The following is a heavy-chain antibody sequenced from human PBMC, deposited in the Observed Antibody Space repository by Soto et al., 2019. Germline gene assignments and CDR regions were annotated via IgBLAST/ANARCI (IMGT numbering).Heavy chain of an antibody. CDR2: INHSGST. J-gene: IGHJ4*02. CDR1: GGSFSGYY. CDR3: ARVWSSSWYRTRTFDY. V-gene: IGHV4-34*01. D-gene: IGHD6-13*01. Sequence: SETLSLTCAVYGGSFSGYYWSWIRQPPGKGLEWIGEINHSGSTNYNPSPKSRVTISVDTSKNQFSLKLSSVTAADTAVYYCARVWSSSWYRTRTFDYWGQGTLVIVSS.